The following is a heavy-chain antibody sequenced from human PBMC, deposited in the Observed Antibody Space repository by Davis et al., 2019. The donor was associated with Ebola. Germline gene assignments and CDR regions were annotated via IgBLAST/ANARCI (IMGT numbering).Heavy chain of an antibody. D-gene: IGHD4-11*01. V-gene: IGHV3-66*01. J-gene: IGHJ6*02. CDR2: IYSGGST. CDR3: ARDGAVHDYKNYYYYGMDV. CDR1: GFTVSSNY. Sequence: GESLKISCAASGFTVSSNYMSWVRQAPGKGLEWVSVIYSGGSTYYADSVKGRFTISRDNSKNTLYLQMNSLRAEDTAVYYCARDGAVHDYKNYYYYGMDVWGQGTTVTVSS.